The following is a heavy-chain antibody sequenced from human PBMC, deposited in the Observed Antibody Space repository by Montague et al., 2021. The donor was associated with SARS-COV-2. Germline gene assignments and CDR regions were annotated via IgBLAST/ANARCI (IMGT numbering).Heavy chain of an antibody. V-gene: IGHV4-38-2*02. CDR3: ARAPCVGDCNSLAIWFDP. CDR2: IYHAGYI. CDR1: GYSISSGYF. Sequence: TLSLTCTVFGYSISSGYFWAWLRQPPGKLLEWIGSIYHAGYIHXXPSLXXXVXISIDTSRNQISLRVTDVAAADPAVYYCARAPCVGDCNSLAIWFDPWGQGTLVSVSS. D-gene: IGHD2-21*02. J-gene: IGHJ5*02.